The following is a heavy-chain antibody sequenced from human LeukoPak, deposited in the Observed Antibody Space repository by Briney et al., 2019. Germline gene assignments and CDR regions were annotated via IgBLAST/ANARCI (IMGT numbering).Heavy chain of an antibody. J-gene: IGHJ4*02. Sequence: RRSLRLSCAASGFTFSSYAMSWVRQAPGKGLEWVSAISGSGGSTYDADSVKGRFTISRDNSKNTLYLQMNSLRAEDTAVYYCARSADSSGFPYYWGQGTLVTVSS. CDR3: ARSADSSGFPYY. CDR2: ISGSGGST. V-gene: IGHV3-23*01. CDR1: GFTFSSYA. D-gene: IGHD3-22*01.